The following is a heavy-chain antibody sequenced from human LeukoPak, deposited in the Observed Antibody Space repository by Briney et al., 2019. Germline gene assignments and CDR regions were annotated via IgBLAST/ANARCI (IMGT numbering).Heavy chain of an antibody. CDR1: GGSISSGGYY. Sequence: SQTLSLTCTVSGGSISSGGYYWSWIRQHPGKGLEWTGYIYYSGSTYYNPSLKSRVTISVDTSKNQFSLKLSSVTAADTAVYYCARALARYYYGSGSYHDYWGQGTLVTVSS. V-gene: IGHV4-31*03. CDR3: ARALARYYYGSGSYHDY. J-gene: IGHJ4*02. CDR2: IYYSGST. D-gene: IGHD3-10*01.